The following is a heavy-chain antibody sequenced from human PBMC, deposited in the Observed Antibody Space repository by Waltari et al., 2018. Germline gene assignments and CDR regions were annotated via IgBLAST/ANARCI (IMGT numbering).Heavy chain of an antibody. D-gene: IGHD1-26*01. CDR3: AKAGGIHNYPLDP. V-gene: IGHV3-30*18. Sequence: QVEESGGGVVQPGGSLRLSCVASGYTFTNYGMHWVRQAPGKGLEGLAVISADGSNKYYEEYGKGRFTVSRDNSKNSVYLQMNSLRPEDTALYFCAKAGGIHNYPLDPWGQGTLVTVSS. CDR2: ISADGSNK. J-gene: IGHJ5*02. CDR1: GYTFTNYG.